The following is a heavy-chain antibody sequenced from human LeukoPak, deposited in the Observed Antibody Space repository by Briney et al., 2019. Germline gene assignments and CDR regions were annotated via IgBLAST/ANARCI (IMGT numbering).Heavy chain of an antibody. V-gene: IGHV4-59*12. CDR2: MYYSGTT. CDR1: GGSISSYY. J-gene: IGHJ6*03. Sequence: SETLSLTCTVSGGSISSYYWNWIRQPPGKGLEWIGFMYYSGTTNYNPSLKSRVTISVDTSKNQFSLKLSSLTAADTAVYYCARESGSSGWTGHYYYYYMDVWGKGTTVTVSS. CDR3: ARESGSSGWTGHYYYYYMDV. D-gene: IGHD6-19*01.